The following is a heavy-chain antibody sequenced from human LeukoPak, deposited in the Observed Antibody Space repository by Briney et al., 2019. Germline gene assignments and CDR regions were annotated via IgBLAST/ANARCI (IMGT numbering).Heavy chain of an antibody. J-gene: IGHJ3*02. CDR2: ISGYNGNT. V-gene: IGHV1-18*01. CDR3: VSLKNYYDSSGYLVTDAFDI. D-gene: IGHD3-22*01. Sequence: ASVKVSCTASGYTFTTYNINWVRQAPGQGLEWMGWISGYNGNTNYAQKLQGRVTMTTDTSTSTAYMELRSLKSDDTAVYYCVSLKNYYDSSGYLVTDAFDIWGQGTMVTVSS. CDR1: GYTFTTYN.